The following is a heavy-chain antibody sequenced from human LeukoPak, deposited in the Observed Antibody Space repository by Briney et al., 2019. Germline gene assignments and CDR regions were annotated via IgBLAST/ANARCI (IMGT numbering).Heavy chain of an antibody. Sequence: SETLSLTCTVSGDSVTAFYWSWIRQPPGKGLGWIGYISNGGSSGSTNYNPSLKSRVTISADMSKNHFSLRLNSVTAADTAVYYCARDRPYSSSWSLFDPWGQGTLVTVSS. CDR3: ARDRPYSSSWSLFDP. CDR2: ISNGGSSGST. V-gene: IGHV4-59*02. CDR1: GDSVTAFY. J-gene: IGHJ5*02. D-gene: IGHD6-13*01.